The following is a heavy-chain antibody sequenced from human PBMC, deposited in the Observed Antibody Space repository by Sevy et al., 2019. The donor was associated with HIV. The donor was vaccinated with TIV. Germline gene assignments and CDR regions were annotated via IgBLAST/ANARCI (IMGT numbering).Heavy chain of an antibody. V-gene: IGHV3-7*01. CDR2: IKQDGSEK. J-gene: IGHJ4*02. CDR3: AKQANWALDY. D-gene: IGHD3-16*01. CDR1: GFTFSSFW. Sequence: GGSLRLSCAVSGFTFSSFWMSWVRQAPGKGLEWVANIKQDGSEKYYVDSVKGRFTISRENAKNSLYLQMNSLGAGDAAMYYCAKQANWALDYWGQGTLVTVSS.